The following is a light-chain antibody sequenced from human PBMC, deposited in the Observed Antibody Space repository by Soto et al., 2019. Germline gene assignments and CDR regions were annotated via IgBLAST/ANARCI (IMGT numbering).Light chain of an antibody. V-gene: IGLV2-14*01. Sequence: QSVLTQPASVSGSPGQSIAISCTGTSGDVGGYNYVSWYQQHPGKAPKLMIYDVSNRPSGVSDRFSGSKSGNTASLTISGLQAEDEADYYCSSYRTSSTAVLFGGGTKLTVL. CDR2: DVS. J-gene: IGLJ2*01. CDR3: SSYRTSSTAVL. CDR1: SGDVGGYNY.